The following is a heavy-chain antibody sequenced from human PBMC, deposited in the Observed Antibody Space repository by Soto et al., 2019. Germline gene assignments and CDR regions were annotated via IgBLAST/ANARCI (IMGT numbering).Heavy chain of an antibody. J-gene: IGHJ4*02. D-gene: IGHD3-22*01. Sequence: QVQLVESGGGVVQPGRSLRLSCAASGFTFSSYVMHWVRQAPGKGLEWVAVIWYDGSSKYYADSVKGRFTISRDNSKNTLYLQMNSLRAEDMAVYYCARDETPYYYDSGGNPDYWGQGTLVTVSS. CDR1: GFTFSSYV. CDR3: ARDETPYYYDSGGNPDY. V-gene: IGHV3-33*01. CDR2: IWYDGSSK.